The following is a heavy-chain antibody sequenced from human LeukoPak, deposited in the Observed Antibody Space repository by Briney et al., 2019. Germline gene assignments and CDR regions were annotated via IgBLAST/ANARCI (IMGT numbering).Heavy chain of an antibody. CDR3: AHGGGSYGDV. V-gene: IGHV1-2*06. CDR1: GYTFTGYY. CDR2: INPNNGGT. Sequence: ASVKVSCKASGYTFTGYYMHWVRQAPGRGLEWMGRINPNNGGTNYAQKFQGRVTMTRDTSISTDYMELSSLRSDDTAVYYCAHGGGSYGDVWGQGTMVTVSS. J-gene: IGHJ3*01. D-gene: IGHD1-26*01.